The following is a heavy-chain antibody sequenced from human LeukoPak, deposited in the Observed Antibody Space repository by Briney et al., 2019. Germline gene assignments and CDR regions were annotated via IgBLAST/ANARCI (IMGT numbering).Heavy chain of an antibody. D-gene: IGHD6-6*01. CDR3: ARSRGIAARRGAFGY. CDR1: GYTFTSYA. V-gene: IGHV1-69*05. CDR2: IIPIFGTA. Sequence: ASVKVSCKASGYTFTSYAISWVRQAPGQGLEWMGGIIPIFGTANYAQKFQGRVTITRNTSISTAYMELSSLRSEDTAVYYCARSRGIAARRGAFGYWGQGTLVTVSS. J-gene: IGHJ4*02.